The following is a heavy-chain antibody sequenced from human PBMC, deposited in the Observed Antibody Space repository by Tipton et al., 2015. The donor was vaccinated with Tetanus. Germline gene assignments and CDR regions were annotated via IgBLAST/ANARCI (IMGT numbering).Heavy chain of an antibody. CDR1: GGSISSHH. CDR3: ARDGWGLTNWFDP. D-gene: IGHD7-27*01. J-gene: IGHJ5*02. V-gene: IGHV4-4*07. Sequence: TLSLTCTVSGGSISSHHWSWIRQPAGKGLEWIGRIYTSGSTNYNPSLKSRVTMSVDTSKNQFSLKLSSVTAADTAVYYCARDGWGLTNWFDPWGQGTLVTVSS. CDR2: IYTSGST.